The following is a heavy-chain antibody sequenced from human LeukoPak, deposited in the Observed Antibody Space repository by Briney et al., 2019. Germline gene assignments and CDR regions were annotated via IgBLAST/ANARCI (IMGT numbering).Heavy chain of an antibody. CDR3: ARVEVAGLDFDY. Sequence: GGSLRLSCAASGFTFSSYWMHWVRQAPGKGPVWVSRINSDGSSTSYADSVKGRFTISRDNAKNTLYLQMNSLRAEDTAVYYCARVEVAGLDFDYWGQGTLVTVSS. CDR2: INSDGSST. J-gene: IGHJ4*02. D-gene: IGHD6-19*01. CDR1: GFTFSSYW. V-gene: IGHV3-74*01.